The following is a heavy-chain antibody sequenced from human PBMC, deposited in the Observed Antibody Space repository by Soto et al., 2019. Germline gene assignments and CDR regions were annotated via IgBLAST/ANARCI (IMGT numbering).Heavy chain of an antibody. Sequence: QVRLVQSGAEVKKPGSSVKVSCKASGVTFISLRIIWVRQAPGQGLEWMGGIVPMFGAPNYAQKFQGRITITADESTSTAYMEVISLRSEDMAVYFCARGVYNWNYGTGESYYYGLDVWGQGTTVTVSS. CDR2: IVPMFGAP. CDR3: ARGVYNWNYGTGESYYYGLDV. CDR1: GVTFISLR. J-gene: IGHJ6*02. V-gene: IGHV1-69*01. D-gene: IGHD1-20*01.